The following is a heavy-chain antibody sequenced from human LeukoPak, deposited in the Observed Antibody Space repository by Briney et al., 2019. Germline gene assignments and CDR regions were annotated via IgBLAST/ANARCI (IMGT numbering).Heavy chain of an antibody. V-gene: IGHV3-53*01. D-gene: IGHD5-24*01. J-gene: IGHJ4*02. Sequence: PGGSLRLSCAVSGFSVTNNYMSWVRQAPGKGLEWVSVFYVGGATYYADSVKGRFTISRDNSENTLYLQMKSLRAEDTAVYYCARGDCYNFFDYWGQGTLVTVSS. CDR2: FYVGGAT. CDR1: GFSVTNNY. CDR3: ARGDCYNFFDY.